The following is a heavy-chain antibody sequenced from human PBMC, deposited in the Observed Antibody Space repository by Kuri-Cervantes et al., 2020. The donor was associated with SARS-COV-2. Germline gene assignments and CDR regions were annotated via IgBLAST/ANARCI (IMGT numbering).Heavy chain of an antibody. CDR2: IYYSGST. D-gene: IGHD2-2*01. Sequence: GSLRLSCTVSGGSISSSSYYWGWIRQPPGKGPEWIGSIYYSGSTYYNPSLKSRVTISVDTSKNQFSLKLSSVTAADTAVYYCARDGYCSSTSCSSSHFDYWGQGTLVTVSS. CDR1: GGSISSSSYY. J-gene: IGHJ4*02. V-gene: IGHV4-39*02. CDR3: ARDGYCSSTSCSSSHFDY.